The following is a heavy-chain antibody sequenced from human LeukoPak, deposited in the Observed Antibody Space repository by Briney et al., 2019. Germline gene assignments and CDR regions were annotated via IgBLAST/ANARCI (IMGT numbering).Heavy chain of an antibody. Sequence: SETLSLTCTVSGGSISSYYRSWIRQPAGKGLEWIGRIYTSGSTNYNPSLKSRVTMSVDTSKNQFSLKLSSVTAADTAVYYCARATYYYGSGFLFDPWGQGTLVTVSS. V-gene: IGHV4-4*07. CDR1: GGSISSYY. D-gene: IGHD3-10*01. J-gene: IGHJ5*02. CDR2: IYTSGST. CDR3: ARATYYYGSGFLFDP.